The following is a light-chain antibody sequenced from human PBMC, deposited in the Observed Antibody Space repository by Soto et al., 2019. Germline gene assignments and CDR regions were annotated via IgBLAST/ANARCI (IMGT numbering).Light chain of an antibody. Sequence: EIVLTQSPGTLSLSPGERATLSCRASQSVSSSFLAWYQQKPGQAPRLLIYGASSRATGIPYRFSGRGSGTDFTLTISRVEPEDFAVYYCQQYDSSPRTFGQGTKLEIK. J-gene: IGKJ2*01. CDR1: QSVSSSF. CDR2: GAS. CDR3: QQYDSSPRT. V-gene: IGKV3-20*01.